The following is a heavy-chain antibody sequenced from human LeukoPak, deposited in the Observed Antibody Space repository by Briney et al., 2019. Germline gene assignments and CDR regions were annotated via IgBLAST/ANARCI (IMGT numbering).Heavy chain of an antibody. CDR2: IDWDDDK. Sequence: SGPTLVNPTQTLTLTCTFSGFSRSTRGMCVSWIRQPPRKALEWLTRIDWDDDKYYSTSLKTTLTISKDTSKNQVVLTMTNMDPVDTATYYCARTTQYSQPDYWGQGILVTVSS. J-gene: IGHJ4*02. CDR1: GFSRSTRGMC. V-gene: IGHV2-70*11. CDR3: ARTTQYSQPDY. D-gene: IGHD5-18*01.